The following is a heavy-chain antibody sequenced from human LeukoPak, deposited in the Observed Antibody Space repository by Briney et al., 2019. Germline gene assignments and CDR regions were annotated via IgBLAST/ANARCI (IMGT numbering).Heavy chain of an antibody. D-gene: IGHD3-22*01. CDR2: IWYDGSNK. CDR3: ARGPPTNYYDSSGPSRGAFDI. V-gene: IGHV3-33*01. J-gene: IGHJ3*02. CDR1: GFTFSSYG. Sequence: GGSLRLSCAASGFTFSSYGMHWVRQAPGKGLEWVAVIWYDGSNKYYADSVKGRFTISRDNSKNTLYLQMNSLRAEDTAVYYCARGPPTNYYDSSGPSRGAFDIWGQGTVVTVSS.